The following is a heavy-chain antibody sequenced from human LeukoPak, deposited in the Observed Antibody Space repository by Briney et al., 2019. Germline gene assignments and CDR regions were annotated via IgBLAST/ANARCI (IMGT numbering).Heavy chain of an antibody. V-gene: IGHV1-69*04. CDR3: ASEIWFGDPRGNYFDY. Sequence: SVKVSCKASGGTFSSYAISWVRQAPGQGLEWMGRIIPILGIANYAQKLQGRVTITADKSTSTAYMELSSLRSEDTAVYYCASEIWFGDPRGNYFDYWGQGTLVTVSS. D-gene: IGHD3-10*01. J-gene: IGHJ4*02. CDR1: GGTFSSYA. CDR2: IIPILGIA.